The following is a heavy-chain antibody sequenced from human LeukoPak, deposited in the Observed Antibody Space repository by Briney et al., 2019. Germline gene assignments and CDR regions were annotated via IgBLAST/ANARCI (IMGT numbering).Heavy chain of an antibody. CDR3: ASHRPWDFLDV. Sequence: PGGSLRLSCAASGFTFSDYYMSWIRQAPGKGLEWVANIKQDGGEKHYVDSVKGRFTISRDNAKNSVYLEMNSLRAEDTAVYYCASHRPWDFLDVWGQGTMVTVSS. V-gene: IGHV3-7*01. CDR1: GFTFSDYY. J-gene: IGHJ3*01. CDR2: IKQDGGEK. D-gene: IGHD1-26*01.